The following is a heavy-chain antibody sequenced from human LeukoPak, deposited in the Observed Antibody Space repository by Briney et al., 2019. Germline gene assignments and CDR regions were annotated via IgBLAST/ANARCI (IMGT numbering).Heavy chain of an antibody. Sequence: GGSLRLSCAASGFTFSSYGMHWVRQAPGKGLEWVAAIWYDGSNKYYADSVKGRFTISRDNSKNTLYLQMNSLRAEDTAVYYCTAREVPAAQSDYWGQGTLVTVSS. CDR2: IWYDGSNK. CDR1: GFTFSSYG. CDR3: TAREVPAAQSDY. D-gene: IGHD2-2*01. V-gene: IGHV3-33*01. J-gene: IGHJ4*02.